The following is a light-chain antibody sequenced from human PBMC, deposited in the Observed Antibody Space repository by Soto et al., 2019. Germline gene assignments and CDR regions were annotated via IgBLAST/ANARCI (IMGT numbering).Light chain of an antibody. J-gene: IGKJ1*01. CDR3: QQYNNWPQT. CDR2: GAS. CDR1: QSVSGN. Sequence: EIVMTQSPATLSVSPGARATLSCRASQSVSGNLAWYQQKPGQAPRLLIYGASTRATGIPARFSGSGSGTEFTLTISSLQSEDFAVYYCQQYNNWPQTFGQGTKVEIK. V-gene: IGKV3-15*01.